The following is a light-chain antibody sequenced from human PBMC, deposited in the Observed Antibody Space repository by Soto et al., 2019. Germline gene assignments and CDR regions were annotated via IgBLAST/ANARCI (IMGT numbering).Light chain of an antibody. CDR1: QSIASS. CDR3: QQYNNWPPWT. CDR2: GAS. V-gene: IGKV3-15*01. Sequence: EIVMTQSPGTLSVSPGERATLSCRASQSIASSLAWYQQKPGQAPRLLIYGASIRATGVPSRFSGSGSGTEFTLTISSLQSEDFAVYYCQQYNNWPPWTFGQGTKVDIK. J-gene: IGKJ1*01.